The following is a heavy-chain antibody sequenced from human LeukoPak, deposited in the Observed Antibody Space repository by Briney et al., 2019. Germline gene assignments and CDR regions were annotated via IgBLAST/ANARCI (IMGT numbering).Heavy chain of an antibody. CDR3: ARDSQWAFDI. CDR1: GFTFNIYS. CDR2: FRGSDNLI. Sequence: PGGSLRLSCAVSGFTFNIYSMNWVRQAPGKGLEWVSYFRGSDNLIHYADSVKGRFTISRDNAKNSLYLQMNSLSAADTAIYYCARDSQWAFDIWGQGTMVTVSS. J-gene: IGHJ3*02. D-gene: IGHD6-19*01. V-gene: IGHV3-48*04.